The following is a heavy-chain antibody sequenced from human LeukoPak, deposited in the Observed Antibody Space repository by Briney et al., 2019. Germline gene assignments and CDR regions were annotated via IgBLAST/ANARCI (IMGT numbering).Heavy chain of an antibody. V-gene: IGHV4-34*01. D-gene: IGHD5-18*01. CDR1: GGSFSGYY. CDR3: ARWGTWIQLWSTDY. CDR2: INHSGST. J-gene: IGHJ4*02. Sequence: PSETLSLTCAVCGGSFSGYYWSWLRQPPGKGLEWIGEINHSGSTNYNPSLKSRVTISVDTSKNQFSLKLSSVTAADTAVYYCARWGTWIQLWSTDYWGQGTLVTVSS.